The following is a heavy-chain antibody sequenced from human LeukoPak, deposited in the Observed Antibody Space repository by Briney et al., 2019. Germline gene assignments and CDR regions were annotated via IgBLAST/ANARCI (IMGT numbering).Heavy chain of an antibody. D-gene: IGHD5-18*01. J-gene: IGHJ4*02. CDR1: GFTFTSSA. CDR3: ALHRDTPPARVVEDY. V-gene: IGHV1-58*02. Sequence: SVKVSCKASGFTFTSSAMQWVRQARGQRLEWIGWIVVGSGNTNYAQKFQERVTITRDMSTSTASMELSSLRSEDTAVYYCALHRDTPPARVVEDYWGQGTLVTVSS. CDR2: IVVGSGNT.